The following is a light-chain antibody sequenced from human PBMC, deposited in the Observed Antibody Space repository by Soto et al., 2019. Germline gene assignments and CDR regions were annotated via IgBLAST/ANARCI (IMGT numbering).Light chain of an antibody. CDR3: QQLNSYTIT. CDR2: AAS. V-gene: IGKV1-9*01. J-gene: IGKJ5*01. CDR1: QGISSY. Sequence: IQLTQSPSSLSASVRDRVTITCPASQGISSYLAWYQQKPGKAPKLLIYAASTLQSGVPSRFSGSGSGTDFTLTISSLKNEDFATYYCQQLNSYTITFGQGTRLEIK.